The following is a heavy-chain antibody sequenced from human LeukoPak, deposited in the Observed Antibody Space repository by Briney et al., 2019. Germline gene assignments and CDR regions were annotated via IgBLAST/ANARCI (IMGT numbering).Heavy chain of an antibody. V-gene: IGHV3-21*01. CDR3: VGGLGIQLWPLVAFDI. CDR1: GFTFSSHS. J-gene: IGHJ3*02. D-gene: IGHD5-18*01. Sequence: GGSLRLSCGASGFTFSSHSMNGVRQAPRKGLEWVSYISSSSSYIYYADSAKGRFTISRDNANNSLYLQMNSLRAEDTAVYYCVGGLGIQLWPLVAFDIWGQGAMVTVSS. CDR2: ISSSSSYI.